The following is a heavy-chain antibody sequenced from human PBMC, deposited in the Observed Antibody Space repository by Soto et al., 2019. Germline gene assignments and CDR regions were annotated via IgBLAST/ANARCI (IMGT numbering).Heavy chain of an antibody. CDR3: AKKLSRRVVPAANDYYYGMDV. J-gene: IGHJ6*02. Sequence: GGSLRLSCAASGFTFSSYAMSWVRQAPGKGLEWVSAISGSGGSTYYADSVKGRFTISRDNSKNTLYLQMNSLRAEDTAVYYCAKKLSRRVVPAANDYYYGMDVWGQGTTVTVSS. D-gene: IGHD2-2*01. CDR1: GFTFSSYA. CDR2: ISGSGGST. V-gene: IGHV3-23*01.